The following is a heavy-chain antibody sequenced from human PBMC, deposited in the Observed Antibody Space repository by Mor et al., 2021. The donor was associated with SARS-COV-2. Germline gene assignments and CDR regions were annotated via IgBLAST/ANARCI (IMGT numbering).Heavy chain of an antibody. J-gene: IGHJ3*02. CDR3: ASISAYYLQPGAFDI. CDR1: NC. Sequence: NCLTWVRQAPRKGLEWVSLINSGGRTYYGDSVKGRFTISRDNSKNTLFLQMNSLRAEDTAVYYCASISAYYLQPGAFDIWGQGT. V-gene: IGHV3-66*01. CDR2: INSGGRT. D-gene: IGHD5-12*01.